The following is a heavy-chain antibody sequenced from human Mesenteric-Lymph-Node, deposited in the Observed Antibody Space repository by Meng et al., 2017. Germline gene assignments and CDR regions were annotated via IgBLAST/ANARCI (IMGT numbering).Heavy chain of an antibody. Sequence: SVNVSCKASGGTFSSYAISWVRHSPGQGLDWMGGIIPIFGTANYAQKFQGRVTITADKSTSTAYMALSSLRSEDTAVYYCAQSLVATIPPYYYGMDVWGQGTTVTVSS. D-gene: IGHD5-12*01. CDR2: IIPIFGTA. CDR3: AQSLVATIPPYYYGMDV. V-gene: IGHV1-69*06. J-gene: IGHJ6*02. CDR1: GGTFSSYA.